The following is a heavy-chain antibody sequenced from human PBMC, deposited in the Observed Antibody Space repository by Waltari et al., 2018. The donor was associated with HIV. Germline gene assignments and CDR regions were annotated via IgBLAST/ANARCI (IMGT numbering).Heavy chain of an antibody. CDR1: RYTFPSHY. D-gene: IGHD3-22*01. V-gene: IGHV1-2*06. CDR3: ARDSYYYDSSGFFPDF. J-gene: IGHJ4*02. Sequence: QVQLVQSGAEVKKPGASVKVSCKASRYTFPSHYMHWVRQAPGQGLEWMGRINLNSGDTNYGQKFQGRVTMTRDTSISTAYMELSRLRSDDTAVYYCARDSYYYDSSGFFPDFWGQETLVTVSS. CDR2: INLNSGDT.